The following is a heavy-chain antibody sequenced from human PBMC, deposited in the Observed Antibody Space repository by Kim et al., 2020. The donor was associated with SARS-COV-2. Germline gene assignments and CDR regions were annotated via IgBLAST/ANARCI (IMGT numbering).Heavy chain of an antibody. CDR1: GFSFSEYY. Sequence: GGSLRLSCAASGFSFSEYYMSWVRQAPGKGLEWVSYINSDGSSIYYADSGNGRFTISRNNSKKALVLQMNSLTTEDTAVYFCVRDHNYWCQGA. CDR2: INSDGSSI. V-gene: IGHV3-11*01. J-gene: IGHJ4*02. CDR3: VRDHNY.